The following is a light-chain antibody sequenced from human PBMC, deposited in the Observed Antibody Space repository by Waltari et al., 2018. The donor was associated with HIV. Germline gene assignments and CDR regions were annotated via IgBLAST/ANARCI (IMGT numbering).Light chain of an antibody. CDR3: SSYAGSNNFVV. CDR2: EVS. CDR1: SSDVGGYNH. Sequence: TQPPSASGSPGQSVTISCTGTSSDVGGYNHVSWYQQYPGKAPKLMIYEVSKRPSGVPDRFSGSKSGNTASLTVSGLQAEDEADYYCSSYAGSNNFVVFGGGTKLTVL. J-gene: IGLJ2*01. V-gene: IGLV2-8*01.